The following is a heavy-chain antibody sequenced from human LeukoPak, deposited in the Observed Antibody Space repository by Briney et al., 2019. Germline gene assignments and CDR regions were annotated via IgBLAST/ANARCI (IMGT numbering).Heavy chain of an antibody. D-gene: IGHD5-18*01. CDR1: GFTFSSYE. V-gene: IGHV3-48*03. Sequence: GGSLRLSCAASGFTFSSYEMNWVRQAPGKGLEWVPYISSSGSTIYYADSVKGRFTISRDNAKNSLYLQMNSLRAEDTAVYYCARDPYGYPFDYWGQGTLVTVSS. CDR3: ARDPYGYPFDY. J-gene: IGHJ4*02. CDR2: ISSSGSTI.